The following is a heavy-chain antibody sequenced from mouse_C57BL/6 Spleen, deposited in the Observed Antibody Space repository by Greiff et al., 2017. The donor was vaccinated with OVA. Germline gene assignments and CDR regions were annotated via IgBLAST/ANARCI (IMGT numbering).Heavy chain of an antibody. J-gene: IGHJ2*01. CDR1: GYTFTSYW. D-gene: IGHD2-1*01. CDR3: AKERYYGNSSSY. CDR2: IDPSDSYT. Sequence: QVQLQQPGAELVKPGASVKLSCKASGYTFTSYWMQWVKQRPGQGLEWIGEIDPSDSYTNYNQKFKGKATLTVDTSSSTAYMQLSSLTSEDSAVYYCAKERYYGNSSSYWGQGTTLTVSS. V-gene: IGHV1-50*01.